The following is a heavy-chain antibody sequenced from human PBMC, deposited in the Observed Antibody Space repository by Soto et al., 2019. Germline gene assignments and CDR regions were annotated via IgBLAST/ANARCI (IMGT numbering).Heavy chain of an antibody. J-gene: IGHJ4*02. Sequence: VAVISYDGSNKYYADSVKGRFTISRDNSKNTLYLQMNSLRAEDTAVYYCATSSDSSGYYYPGAHSDYWGQGTLVTVSS. D-gene: IGHD3-22*01. CDR2: ISYDGSNK. CDR3: ATSSDSSGYYYPGAHSDY. V-gene: IGHV3-30-3*01.